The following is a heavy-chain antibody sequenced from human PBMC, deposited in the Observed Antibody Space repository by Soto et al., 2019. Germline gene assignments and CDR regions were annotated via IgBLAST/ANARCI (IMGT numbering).Heavy chain of an antibody. CDR3: AKTSRPPPGLPYYGMDV. V-gene: IGHV3-23*01. CDR1: GFTFSSYA. Sequence: EVQLLESGGGLVQPGGSLRLSCAASGFTFSSYAMSWVRQAPGKGLEWVSAISGSGGSTYYADSVKGRFTISRDNSKNKLYLQMNSLRAQDTAVYYCAKTSRPPPGLPYYGMDVWGQGTTVTVSS. CDR2: ISGSGGST. J-gene: IGHJ6*02.